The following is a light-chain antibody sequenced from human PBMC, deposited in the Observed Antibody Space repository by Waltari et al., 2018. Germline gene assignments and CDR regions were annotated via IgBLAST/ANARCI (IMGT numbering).Light chain of an antibody. CDR1: ALPKQY. J-gene: IGLJ3*02. V-gene: IGLV3-25*03. CDR2: KDN. CDR3: QSADTTSVM. Sequence: SYELTQPPSVSVSPGQTARNTCPGDALPKQYVHWYQQKPGPAPVMLIYKDNERPSGIPERFSGSSSGTTVTLTISEVQAEDEADYYCQSADTTSVMFGGGTKVTVL.